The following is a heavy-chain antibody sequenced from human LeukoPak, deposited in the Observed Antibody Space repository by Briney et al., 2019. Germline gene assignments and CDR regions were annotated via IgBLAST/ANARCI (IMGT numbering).Heavy chain of an antibody. J-gene: IGHJ4*02. CDR1: GFTFSYHY. V-gene: IGHV3-72*01. CDR2: IRNQVNSYNT. CDR3: ARGFGEPAGRTLTDS. Sequence: PGGSLRLSCGASGFTFSYHYMDWVRQAPGKGLEGVGRIRNQVNSYNTEYAASVKGRFTISRDDSKNSAYLQMNGLKMEDTAVYYCARGFGEPAGRTLTDSWGQGILVTVSS. D-gene: IGHD6-13*01.